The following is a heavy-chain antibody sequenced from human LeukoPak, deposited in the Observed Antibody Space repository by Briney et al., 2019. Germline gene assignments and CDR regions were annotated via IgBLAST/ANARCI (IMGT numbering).Heavy chain of an antibody. CDR3: ARGYRFDP. Sequence: SETLSLTCAVYGGSFSGYYWSWIRQPPGKGLEWIGEINHSGSTNYNPSLKSRVTMSIDTSKNRFSLKLTSVTAADTAVYYCARGYRFDPWGQGTLVTVSS. CDR2: INHSGST. V-gene: IGHV4-34*01. CDR1: GGSFSGYY. J-gene: IGHJ5*02. D-gene: IGHD2-2*02.